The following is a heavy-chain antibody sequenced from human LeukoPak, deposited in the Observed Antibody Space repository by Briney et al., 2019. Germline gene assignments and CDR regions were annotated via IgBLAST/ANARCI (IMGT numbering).Heavy chain of an antibody. J-gene: IGHJ1*01. D-gene: IGHD6-6*01. CDR1: GYSFTSYW. CDR2: IYPGDSDT. V-gene: IGHV5-51*01. Sequence: GESLKISCKGSGYSFTSYWIGWVRQMPGKGLEWTGIIYPGDSDTRYSPSFQGQVTISADKSISTAYLQWSSLKASDTAMYYCATASRSAWAEYFQHRGQGTLVTVSS. CDR3: ATASRSAWAEYFQH.